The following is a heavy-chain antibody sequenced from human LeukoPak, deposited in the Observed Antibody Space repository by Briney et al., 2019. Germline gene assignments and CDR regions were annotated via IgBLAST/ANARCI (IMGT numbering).Heavy chain of an antibody. CDR3: ARERVHSSSWDHGEYYFDY. D-gene: IGHD6-13*01. V-gene: IGHV1-69*05. CDR2: IIPIFGTA. CDR1: GGTFSSYA. Sequence: SVNVSCKASGGTFSSYAIIWVRQAPGQGLEWMGGIIPIFGTAKYAQKFQGRVKITTDESTSTAYMELSSLRSEDTAVYYCARERVHSSSWDHGEYYFDYWGQGTLVTVSS. J-gene: IGHJ4*02.